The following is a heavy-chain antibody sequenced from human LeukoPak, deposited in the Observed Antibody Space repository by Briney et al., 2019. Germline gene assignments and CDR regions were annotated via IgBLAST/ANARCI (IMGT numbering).Heavy chain of an antibody. Sequence: SQTLSLTCTVSGGSISSGSYYWSWIRQPAGKGLEWIGRIYTSGSTNYNPSLKSRVTISVDTSKNQFSLKLSSVTAADTAVYYCARRVSTAEYYFDYWGQGTLVTVSS. CDR1: GGSISSGSYY. D-gene: IGHD6-13*01. V-gene: IGHV4-61*02. J-gene: IGHJ4*02. CDR3: ARRVSTAEYYFDY. CDR2: IYTSGST.